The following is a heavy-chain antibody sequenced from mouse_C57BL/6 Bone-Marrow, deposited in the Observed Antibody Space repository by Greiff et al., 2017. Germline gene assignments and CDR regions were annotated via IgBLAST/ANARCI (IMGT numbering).Heavy chain of an antibody. Sequence: QVQLQQSGAELVRPGASVKLSCKASGYTFTDYYINWVKQRPGQGLEWIARIYPGSGNTYYNEKFKGKATLTAEKSSSTAYMQLSSLTSEDSAVYFCARGRGIYYGNYLYYFDYWGQGTTLTVSS. D-gene: IGHD2-1*01. J-gene: IGHJ2*01. CDR3: ARGRGIYYGNYLYYFDY. CDR1: GYTFTDYY. CDR2: IYPGSGNT. V-gene: IGHV1-76*01.